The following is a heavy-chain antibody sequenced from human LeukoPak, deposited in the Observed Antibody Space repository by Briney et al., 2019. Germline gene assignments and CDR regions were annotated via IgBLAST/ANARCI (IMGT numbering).Heavy chain of an antibody. CDR2: ISSDGSNT. D-gene: IGHD6-13*01. CDR3: VRVRSSSWYDY. V-gene: IGHV3-74*01. CDR1: GFTFSTSW. J-gene: IGHJ4*02. Sequence: PGGSLRLSCATSGFTFSTSWMHWVRQAPGKGLVWVSRISSDGSNTTYADSVKGRFTISRDNAKNTPYLQMNSLRVEDAAVYYCVRVRSSSWYDYWGQGALVTVSS.